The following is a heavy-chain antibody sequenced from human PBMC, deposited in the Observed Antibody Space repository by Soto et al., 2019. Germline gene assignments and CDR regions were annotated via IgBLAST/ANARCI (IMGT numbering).Heavy chain of an antibody. CDR2: IDWDDDK. Sequence: KSGPTLVNPPQTHTQPCTFSWFSLSPRGMCVSWIRQPPGKALEWLALIDWDDDKYYSTSLKPRLTISKDTSKNQVVLTMTNMDPVDTATYYCARIRIPPGYSGYDYGGFDYWGQGTLVTAPQ. CDR3: ARIRIPPGYSGYDYGGFDY. D-gene: IGHD5-12*01. V-gene: IGHV2-70*01. CDR1: WFSLSPRGMC. J-gene: IGHJ4*02.